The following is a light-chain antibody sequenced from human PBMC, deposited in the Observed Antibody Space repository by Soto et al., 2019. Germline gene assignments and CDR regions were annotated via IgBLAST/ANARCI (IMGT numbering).Light chain of an antibody. CDR1: QTVSSSF. V-gene: IGKV3-20*01. Sequence: EIVLTQSPGTLSLSPGERATLSCRASQTVSSSFLAWYQQTPGQAPRLLIYAASSRATGSPDRFSGSGAGTDFTLTSSRLEPEDFAVYYCQQYGNSPQTFGQGTKVDIK. CDR3: QQYGNSPQT. CDR2: AAS. J-gene: IGKJ1*01.